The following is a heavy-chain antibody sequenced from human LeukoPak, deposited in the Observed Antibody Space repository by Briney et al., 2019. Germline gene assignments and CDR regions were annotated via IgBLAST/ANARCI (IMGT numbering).Heavy chain of an antibody. D-gene: IGHD4-17*01. CDR3: ARERREGTVTFYYYYYMDV. V-gene: IGHV3-20*04. Sequence: GGSLRLSCAASGFTFDDYGMSWVRQAPGKGLEWVSGINWNGGSTGYADSVKGRFTISRDNAKNSLYLQMNSLRAEDTAVYYCARERREGTVTFYYYYYMDVWGKGTTVTISS. J-gene: IGHJ6*03. CDR2: INWNGGST. CDR1: GFTFDDYG.